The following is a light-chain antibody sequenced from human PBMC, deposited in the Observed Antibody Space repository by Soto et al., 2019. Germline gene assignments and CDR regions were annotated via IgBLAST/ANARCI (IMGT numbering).Light chain of an antibody. CDR2: GAS. Sequence: EIVMTQSPATLSVSPGDRATLSCRASQSVSSNLAWSQQKPGQAPRLLIYGASTRATGIPARFSGSGSGTECTLTISSLQSEDLAVYYCQQYNNWPYTFGQGTKLEIK. J-gene: IGKJ2*01. CDR3: QQYNNWPYT. CDR1: QSVSSN. V-gene: IGKV3-15*01.